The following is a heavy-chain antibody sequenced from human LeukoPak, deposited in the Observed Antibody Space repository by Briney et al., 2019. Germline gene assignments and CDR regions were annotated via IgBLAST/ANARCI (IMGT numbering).Heavy chain of an antibody. D-gene: IGHD3-22*01. V-gene: IGHV3-74*01. J-gene: IGHJ4*02. CDR1: GFTFSSYW. CDR2: INSDGRST. Sequence: PGGSLRLSCAASGFTFSSYWMHWVRQAPGKWLAWVSRINSDGRSTSYADSVKGRFTISRDNAKNTLYLQMNSLRAEDTAVYYCARPAKPYYYDTSGYYLDYWGQGTLVTVSS. CDR3: ARPAKPYYYDTSGYYLDY.